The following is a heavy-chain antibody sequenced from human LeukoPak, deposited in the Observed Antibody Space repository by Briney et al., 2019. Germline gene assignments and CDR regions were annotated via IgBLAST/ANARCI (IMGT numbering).Heavy chain of an antibody. V-gene: IGHV1-69*05. J-gene: IGHJ4*02. CDR1: GGTFSSCG. D-gene: IGHD3-10*01. CDR3: ASRDYYGSGSYYNSVYFDY. CDR2: IIPIFGTA. Sequence: SGKVSCKASGGTFSSCGISWVRQAPGQGLEWMGGIIPIFGTANYAQKFQGRVTITTDESTSTAYMELSSLRSEDTAVYYCASRDYYGSGSYYNSVYFDYWGQGTLVTVSS.